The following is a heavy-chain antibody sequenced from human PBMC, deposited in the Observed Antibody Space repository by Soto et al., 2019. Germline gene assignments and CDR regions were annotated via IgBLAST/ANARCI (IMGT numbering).Heavy chain of an antibody. CDR1: GGPFSGYF. CDR3: ARGLRDSSGYSHVHHFQH. V-gene: IGHV4-34*01. J-gene: IGHJ1*01. CDR2: INHSGNT. D-gene: IGHD3-22*01. Sequence: QVQLHQWGAGLLKPSDTLSLTCAVYGGPFSGYFWTWIRQPPGKGLEWMGEINHSGNTNYSPSLKSHVTISLDTSKNQFSLKLSSVTAADTAVYYCARGLRDSSGYSHVHHFQHWGRGTLVTVSS.